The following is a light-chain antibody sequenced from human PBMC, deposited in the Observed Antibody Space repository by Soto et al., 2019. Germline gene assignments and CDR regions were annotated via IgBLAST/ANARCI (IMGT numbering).Light chain of an antibody. J-gene: IGLJ1*01. Sequence: SVVTQPPAVSGAPGQKVTIPCSGSSSNIGNNFISWYQQLPRTAAKLLIYDNNKRPSGIPDRFSGSKSGTSATLGITGLQSGDEADYYCGTWDSSLSAYVFGAGTEVTVL. CDR3: GTWDSSLSAYV. CDR2: DNN. V-gene: IGLV1-51*01. CDR1: SSNIGNNF.